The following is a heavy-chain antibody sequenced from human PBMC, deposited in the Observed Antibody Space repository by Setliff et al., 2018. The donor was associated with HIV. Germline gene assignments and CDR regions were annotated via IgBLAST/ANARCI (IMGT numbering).Heavy chain of an antibody. CDR2: IFDSGTT. CDR3: ARHGTWNSQRFHFDY. V-gene: IGHV4-59*08. CDR1: GGSTTSYY. D-gene: IGHD1-7*01. J-gene: IGHJ4*02. Sequence: PSETLSLTCSVSGGSTTSYYWNWIRQSPGKGLEWIGYIFDSGTTKYNPSLESRVTISVDKSKNQFSLKLNSVTAADTAVYYCARHGTWNSQRFHFDYWGQGTPVTVSS.